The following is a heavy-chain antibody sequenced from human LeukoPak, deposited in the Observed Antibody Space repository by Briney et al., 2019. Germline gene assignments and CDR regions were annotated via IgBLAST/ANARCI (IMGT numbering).Heavy chain of an antibody. V-gene: IGHV1-2*02. CDR2: INPNSGGT. J-gene: IGHJ3*02. CDR3: ARQKDEIWFGELSSANDAFDI. D-gene: IGHD3-10*01. CDR1: GYAFTDYY. Sequence: ASVKVSCKASGYAFTDYYINWVRQAPGQGLEWMGWINPNSGGTNYAQKFQGRVTMTRDTSISTAYMELSRLRSDDTAVYYCARQKDEIWFGELSSANDAFDIWGQGTMVTVSS.